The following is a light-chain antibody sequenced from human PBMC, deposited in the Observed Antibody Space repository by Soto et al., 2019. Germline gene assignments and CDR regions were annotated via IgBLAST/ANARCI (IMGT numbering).Light chain of an antibody. V-gene: IGLV2-14*01. J-gene: IGLJ1*01. CDR2: EVS. CDR3: SSYTSSTTYV. Sequence: QSALTQPASVSGSPGQSITISCTGTSSDVGGYNYVSWYQQHPGKAPKPMIYEVSNRPSGVSNRFSGSKSGNTASLTISGLQADDEADYYCSSYTSSTTYVFGTGTKVNV. CDR1: SSDVGGYNY.